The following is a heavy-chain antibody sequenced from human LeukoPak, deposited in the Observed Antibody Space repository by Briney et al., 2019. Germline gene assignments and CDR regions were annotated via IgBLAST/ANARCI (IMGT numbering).Heavy chain of an antibody. CDR1: GFTFSSFA. D-gene: IGHD3-3*01. Sequence: PGKSLRLACTASGFTFSSFAMHWVRQAPGTGMDWLSITSHDGTKSSYVDSVKGLYAVSRDNSKNVLFLQLDSLKTEDTAVYHCARGASYSFWGGSLPAALDLWGPGTLVTVSS. V-gene: IGHV3-30*09. J-gene: IGHJ3*01. CDR2: TSHDGTKS. CDR3: ARGASYSFWGGSLPAALDL.